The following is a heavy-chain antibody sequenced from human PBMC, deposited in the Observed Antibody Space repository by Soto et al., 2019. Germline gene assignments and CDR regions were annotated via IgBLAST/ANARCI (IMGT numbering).Heavy chain of an antibody. V-gene: IGHV4-39*01. Sequence: SETLSLTCTVSGGSIXSSSYYWGWIRQPPGKGLEWIGSIYYSGSTYYNPSLESRVTISVDTSKNQFSLKLSSVTAADTAVYYCARQEDDSSGGLGYFDYWGQGTPVTVS. CDR3: ARQEDDSSGGLGYFDY. CDR1: GGSIXSSSYY. D-gene: IGHD3-22*01. J-gene: IGHJ4*02. CDR2: IYYSGST.